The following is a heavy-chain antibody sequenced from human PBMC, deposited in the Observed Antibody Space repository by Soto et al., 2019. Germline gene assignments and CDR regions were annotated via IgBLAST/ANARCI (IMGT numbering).Heavy chain of an antibody. CDR1: GGSISSGDYY. V-gene: IGHV4-30-4*01. J-gene: IGHJ5*02. Sequence: KSSETLSLTCTVSGGSISSGDYYWSWIRQPPGKGLEWIGYIYYSGSTYYNPSLKSRVTISVDTSKNQFSLKLSPVTAADTAVYYCARVTPIHYYDSSGYYRLPNWFDPWGQGTLVTVSS. CDR2: IYYSGST. D-gene: IGHD3-22*01. CDR3: ARVTPIHYYDSSGYYRLPNWFDP.